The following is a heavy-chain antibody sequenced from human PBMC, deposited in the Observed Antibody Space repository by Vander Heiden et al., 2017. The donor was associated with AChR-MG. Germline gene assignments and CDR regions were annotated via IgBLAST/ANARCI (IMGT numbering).Heavy chain of an antibody. CDR3: ARELSYGFAQPIRV. Sequence: QVQLQQWGAELLKPSETLSLTCAVYGGSFSGYYWSWIRQPPGKGLEWIGEINHSGSTNYNPSLKSRVTISVDTSKNQFSLKLSSVTAADTAVYYCARELSYGFAQPIRVWGQGTTVTVSS. CDR2: INHSGST. V-gene: IGHV4-34*01. CDR1: GGSFSGYY. D-gene: IGHD5-18*01. J-gene: IGHJ6*02.